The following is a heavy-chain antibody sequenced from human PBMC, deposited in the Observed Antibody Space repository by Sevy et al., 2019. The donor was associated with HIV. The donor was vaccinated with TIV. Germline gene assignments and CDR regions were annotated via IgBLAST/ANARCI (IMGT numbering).Heavy chain of an antibody. CDR3: AGAAPAYYYAMGV. Sequence: SETLSLTCTVSGDSVSSGNYYWSWIRQPPGKGLEWIGYHFYSGSTTYNPSLKSRVTISVDRSKTQFSLKLSSVTAADTAFYYGAGAAPAYYYAMGVWGQGTTVTVSS. CDR1: GDSVSSGNYY. V-gene: IGHV4-61*01. D-gene: IGHD3-16*01. CDR2: HFYSGST. J-gene: IGHJ6*02.